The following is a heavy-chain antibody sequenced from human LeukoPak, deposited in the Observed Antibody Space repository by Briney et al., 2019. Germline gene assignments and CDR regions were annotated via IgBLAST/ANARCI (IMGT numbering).Heavy chain of an antibody. CDR3: AKEARDSSSWTYYFDY. Sequence: GGSLRLSCAASGFTFSSYAMSWVRQAPGKGLEWVSAISGSGGSTYYADSVKGRSTISRDNSKNTLYLQMNSLRAEDTAVYYCAKEARDSSSWTYYFDYWGQGTLVTVSS. CDR2: ISGSGGST. V-gene: IGHV3-23*01. J-gene: IGHJ4*02. CDR1: GFTFSSYA. D-gene: IGHD6-13*01.